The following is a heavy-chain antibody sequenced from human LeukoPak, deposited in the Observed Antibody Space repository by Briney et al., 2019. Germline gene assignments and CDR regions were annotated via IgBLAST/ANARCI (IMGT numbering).Heavy chain of an antibody. Sequence: SETLSLTCTVSGGSISSYYWSRIRQPPGKGLEWIGYIYYSGSTNYNPSLKSRVTISVDTSKNQLSLKLSSVTAADTAVYYCARAPHDFWGDFDYWGQGTLVTVSS. CDR2: IYYSGST. D-gene: IGHD3-3*01. CDR1: GGSISSYY. J-gene: IGHJ4*02. CDR3: ARAPHDFWGDFDY. V-gene: IGHV4-59*01.